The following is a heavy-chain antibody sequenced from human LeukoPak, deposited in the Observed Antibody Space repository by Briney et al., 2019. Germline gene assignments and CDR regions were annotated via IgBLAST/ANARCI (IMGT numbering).Heavy chain of an antibody. J-gene: IGHJ1*01. D-gene: IGHD6-19*01. Sequence: SETLSLTCAVYGGSFSGYYWSWIRQPPGKGLEWIGEINHSGSTNYNPSLKSRVTISVDTSKNQFSLKLSSVTAADTAVYYCASFSSGWYIYFQHWGQGTLVTVSS. CDR2: INHSGST. CDR3: ASFSSGWYIYFQH. V-gene: IGHV4-34*01. CDR1: GGSFSGYY.